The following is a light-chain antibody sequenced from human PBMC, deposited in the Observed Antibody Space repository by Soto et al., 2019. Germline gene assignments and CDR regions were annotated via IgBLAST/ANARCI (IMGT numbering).Light chain of an antibody. V-gene: IGKV1-27*01. CDR1: QDVYTF. CDR3: QHYNKAPWT. J-gene: IGKJ1*01. CDR2: DAS. Sequence: FQMTQSPSSLSASVGDRVTITCRASQDVYTFLAWYRQSPGRAPELLIYDASTLQAGVPSRFSGDGFGTHFILTISSLQPEDVATYYCQHYNKAPWTFGQGNKV.